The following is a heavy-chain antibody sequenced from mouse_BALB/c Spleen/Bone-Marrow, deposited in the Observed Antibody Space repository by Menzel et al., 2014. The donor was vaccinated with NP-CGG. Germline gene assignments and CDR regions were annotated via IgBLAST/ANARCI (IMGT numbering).Heavy chain of an antibody. CDR3: ARNYDYDGGYYAMDY. Sequence: VMLVESGAELAKPGASVKMSCKASGYNFISYWMHWVKQRPGQGLEWIGCINPSTGYTEYNQKFKDKATLTADKSSSKAYMQLSSLTSEDSAVYYCARNYDYDGGYYAMDYWGQGTSVTVSS. CDR2: INPSTGYT. V-gene: IGHV1-7*01. J-gene: IGHJ4*01. CDR1: GYNFISYW. D-gene: IGHD2-4*01.